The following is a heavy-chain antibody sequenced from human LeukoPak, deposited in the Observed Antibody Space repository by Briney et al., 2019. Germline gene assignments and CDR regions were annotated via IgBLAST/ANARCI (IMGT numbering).Heavy chain of an antibody. V-gene: IGHV1-2*02. Sequence: ASVKVSCKASGYTFTGYYMHWVRQAPAQGLEWMGWINPNSGGTNYAQKFQGRVTMTRDTSISTAYMELSRLRSDDAAVYYCARDIVLMVYAIPYYYYMDVWGKGPRSPSP. CDR2: INPNSGGT. D-gene: IGHD2-8*01. CDR3: ARDIVLMVYAIPYYYYMDV. CDR1: GYTFTGYY. J-gene: IGHJ6*03.